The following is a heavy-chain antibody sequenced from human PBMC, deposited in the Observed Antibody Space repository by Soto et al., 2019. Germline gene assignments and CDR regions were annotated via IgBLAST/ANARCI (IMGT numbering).Heavy chain of an antibody. CDR2: IIPIFGTP. D-gene: IGHD2-2*01. J-gene: IGHJ6*02. CDR1: GGTFTNYA. Sequence: SVKVSCKAPGGTFTNYAFSWVRQAPGQGPEWMGGIIPIFGTPDYAQKFQGRVIITADESTRTVSMELNSLRSDDTAVYYCARERSVGYCITTTCPKPFYYYAMDVWGQGTTVTVSS. V-gene: IGHV1-69*13. CDR3: ARERSVGYCITTTCPKPFYYYAMDV.